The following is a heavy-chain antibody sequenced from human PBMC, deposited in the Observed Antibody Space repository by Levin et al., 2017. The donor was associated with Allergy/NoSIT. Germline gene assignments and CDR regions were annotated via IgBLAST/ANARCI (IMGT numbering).Heavy chain of an antibody. CDR3: ATREEAARYSYDKTVDY. CDR2: ISSSGSTI. D-gene: IGHD5-18*01. Sequence: LSLTCAASGFTFSDYYMSWIRQAPGKGLEWVSYISSSGSTIYYADSVKGRFTISRDNAKNSLYLQMNSLRAEDTAVYYCATREEAARYSYDKTVDYWGQGTLVTVSS. J-gene: IGHJ4*02. V-gene: IGHV3-11*01. CDR1: GFTFSDYY.